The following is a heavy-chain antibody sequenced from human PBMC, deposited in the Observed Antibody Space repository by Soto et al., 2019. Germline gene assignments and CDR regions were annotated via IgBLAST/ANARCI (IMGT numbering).Heavy chain of an antibody. V-gene: IGHV1-8*01. Sequence: QVQLVQSGAEVKKPGASVKVSCKASGYTFTSYDINWVRQATGQGLEWMGWMNPYSGNTGYAQKFQGRLTMTRNTSISTAYMELNSLRSEDTAVYNCARFAHHSAFWGQGTLVTVSS. D-gene: IGHD2-15*01. J-gene: IGHJ4*02. CDR2: MNPYSGNT. CDR3: ARFAHHSAF. CDR1: GYTFTSYD.